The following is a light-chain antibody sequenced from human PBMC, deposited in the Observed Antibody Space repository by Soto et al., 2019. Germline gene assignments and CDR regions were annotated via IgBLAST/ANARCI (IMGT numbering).Light chain of an antibody. Sequence: IVMTQSPATLSVSAGERAALSCRASQSISNNLAWYVQKPGQPPRLLISGASTRAAGIPARFSGSGSGTEFILTITSLQSEDFAVYYCQHYDDWPWTFGQGTKVDIK. CDR3: QHYDDWPWT. J-gene: IGKJ1*01. V-gene: IGKV3-15*01. CDR2: GAS. CDR1: QSISNN.